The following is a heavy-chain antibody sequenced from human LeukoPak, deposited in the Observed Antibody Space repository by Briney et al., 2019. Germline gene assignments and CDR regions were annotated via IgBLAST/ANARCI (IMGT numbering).Heavy chain of an antibody. D-gene: IGHD3-22*01. CDR3: ARGAYDSSGYSELGY. CDR1: GGTFSSYA. Sequence: ASVTVSCKASGGTFSSYAISWVRQAPGQGLEWMGGIIPIFGTANYAQKFQGRVTITADESTSTAYMELSSLRSEDTAVYYCARGAYDSSGYSELGYWGQGTLVTVSS. CDR2: IIPIFGTA. J-gene: IGHJ4*02. V-gene: IGHV1-69*13.